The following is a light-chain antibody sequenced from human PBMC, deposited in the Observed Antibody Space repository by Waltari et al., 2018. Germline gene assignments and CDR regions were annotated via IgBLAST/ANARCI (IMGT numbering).Light chain of an antibody. CDR3: QQYGSSSYT. V-gene: IGKV3-20*01. J-gene: IGKJ2*01. Sequence: EIVLTQSPGTLSLSPGERATLACRASQSVSSSYVAWYQQKPGQAPRLLIYVASSRATGIPDRFSGSGSGTDFTLTISRLEPEDFAVYYCQQYGSSSYTFGQGTKLEIK. CDR1: QSVSSSY. CDR2: VAS.